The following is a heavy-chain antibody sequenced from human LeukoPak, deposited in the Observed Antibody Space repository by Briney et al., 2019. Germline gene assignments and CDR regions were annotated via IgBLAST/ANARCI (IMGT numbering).Heavy chain of an antibody. J-gene: IGHJ4*02. CDR3: ARDPTQYLRYGHFDY. V-gene: IGHV3-21*01. CDR2: INNVASHI. CDR1: GFTFSSSA. Sequence: GGSLRLSCAASGFTFSSSAMNWVRQAPGKGLEWVSSINNVASHIYYAHSVKGRFTISRDNAKNSLYLQKNSLSDEDTAVYYCARDPTQYLRYGHFDYWGQGTLVTVSS. D-gene: IGHD5/OR15-5a*01.